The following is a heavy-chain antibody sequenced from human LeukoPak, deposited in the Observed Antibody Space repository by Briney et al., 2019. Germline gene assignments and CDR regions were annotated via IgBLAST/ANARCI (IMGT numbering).Heavy chain of an antibody. D-gene: IGHD2-2*01. CDR2: INPNSGGT. CDR1: GYTFTGYY. CDR3: ARVSLRIVVVPAATAPFGY. J-gene: IGHJ4*02. V-gene: IGHV1-2*02. Sequence: ASVKVSCEASGYTFTGYYMHWVRQAPGQGLEWMGWINPNSGGTNYAQKFQGRVTMTRDTSISTAYMELSGLRSDDTAVYYCARVSLRIVVVPAATAPFGYWGRGTLVTVSS.